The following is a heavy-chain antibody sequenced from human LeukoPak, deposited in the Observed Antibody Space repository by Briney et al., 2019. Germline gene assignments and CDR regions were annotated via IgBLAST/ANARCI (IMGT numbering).Heavy chain of an antibody. V-gene: IGHV3-11*06. CDR3: ATSSGWYTYYFDY. Sequence: GGSLRLSCAASGFTFNDYYMSRIRQAPGKGLEWVSYISSSSSYTNYADSVKGRFTISRDNAKNSLYLQMNSLRAEDTAVYYCATSSGWYTYYFDYWGQGTLVTVSS. J-gene: IGHJ4*02. D-gene: IGHD6-19*01. CDR1: GFTFNDYY. CDR2: ISSSSSYT.